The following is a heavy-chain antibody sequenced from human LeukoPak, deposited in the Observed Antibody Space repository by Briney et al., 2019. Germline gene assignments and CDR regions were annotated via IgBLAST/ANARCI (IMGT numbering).Heavy chain of an antibody. J-gene: IGHJ4*02. CDR2: IYYSGST. D-gene: IGHD6-19*01. CDR3: ARVSIAVAGSFDY. V-gene: IGHV4-59*01. Sequence: SETLSLTCTVSGGSISGYYWSWIRQPPGKGLEWIGYIYYSGSTNYNPSLKSRVTISVDTSKNQFSLKLSSVTAADTAVYYCARVSIAVAGSFDYWGQGTLVTVSS. CDR1: GGSISGYY.